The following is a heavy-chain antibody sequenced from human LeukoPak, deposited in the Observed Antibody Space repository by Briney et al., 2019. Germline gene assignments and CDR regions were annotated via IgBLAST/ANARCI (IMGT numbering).Heavy chain of an antibody. D-gene: IGHD3-16*01. V-gene: IGHV4-59*01. CDR2: IYYNGNT. J-gene: IGHJ4*02. Sequence: SETLSLTCTVSGGSISTYYWNWIRQPPGKGLEWIGYIYYNGNTNYNPSLKSRVTISVDTSKSQFSLKLSSVTAADTAVYYCARGPLGDLDYWGQGTLVTVSS. CDR3: ARGPLGDLDY. CDR1: GGSISTYY.